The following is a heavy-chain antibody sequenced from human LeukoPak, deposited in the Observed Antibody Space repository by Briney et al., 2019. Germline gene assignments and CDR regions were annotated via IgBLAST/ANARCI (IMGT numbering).Heavy chain of an antibody. J-gene: IGHJ4*02. CDR1: GRSFSGYY. CDR2: INHSGST. D-gene: IGHD4-17*01. CDR3: ARKLRRGIDY. V-gene: IGHV4-34*01. Sequence: SETLSLTYAVYGRSFSGYYWGWIRQPPGKGLEWIGEINHSGSTNYNPSLKSRVTISVDTSKNQFSLKLSSVTAADTAVYYCARKLRRGIDYWGQGTLVTVSS.